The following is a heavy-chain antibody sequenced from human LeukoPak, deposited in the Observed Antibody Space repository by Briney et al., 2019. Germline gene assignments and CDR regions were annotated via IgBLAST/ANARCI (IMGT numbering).Heavy chain of an antibody. D-gene: IGHD2-15*01. V-gene: IGHV1-18*01. CDR2: IRAYNGKR. CDR3: ARAPGEGIGVE. Sequence: ASVKVFCKASGYTFTSYGMSWVRQARGKGIEGMGWIRAYNGKRNYAQKLHGRVTMTTDTSTSTAYMELRSLRSDDTAVYYCARAPGEGIGVEWGQGTLVTVSS. J-gene: IGHJ1*01. CDR1: GYTFTSYG.